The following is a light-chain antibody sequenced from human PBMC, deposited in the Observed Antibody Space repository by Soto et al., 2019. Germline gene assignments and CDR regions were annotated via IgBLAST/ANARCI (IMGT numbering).Light chain of an antibody. J-gene: IGKJ5*01. CDR2: GAS. CDR1: QSVSSN. V-gene: IGKV3-15*01. Sequence: EIVMTQSPATLSVSPGERATLSCRASQSVSSNLAWYQQKPGQAPRLLIYGASTRATGIPARFSGSGSGTEFTLTISSLQSEDFAVYYCQQYNNWPPEITFRQGTRLEIK. CDR3: QQYNNWPPEIT.